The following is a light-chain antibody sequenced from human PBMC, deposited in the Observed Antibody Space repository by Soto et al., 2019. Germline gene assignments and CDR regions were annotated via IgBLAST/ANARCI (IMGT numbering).Light chain of an antibody. CDR3: MQALQTTWT. CDR1: QSLLQSNGKSW. Sequence: DNVMMHSPLVLPVTPGEPASISCRSRQSLLQSNGKSWLDWYLQKPGQSPQXLIYLGSTRASGVPDRFSGIGSRTDFTLKLGRVEAEDVAVYDCMQALQTTWTFGQGTKVDIK. J-gene: IGKJ1*01. V-gene: IGKV2-28*01. CDR2: LGS.